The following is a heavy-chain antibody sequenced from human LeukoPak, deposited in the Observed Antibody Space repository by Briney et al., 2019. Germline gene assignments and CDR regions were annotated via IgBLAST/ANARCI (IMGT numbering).Heavy chain of an antibody. D-gene: IGHD3-22*01. Sequence: PSETLSLTCTVSGGSISSGSYYWRWIRQPAGKGLEWIARIYTSGSTNYNPSLKSRVTISVDPSKNQFSLKLSSVTAADTAVYYCASLLNYYDSSGYSYYYYMDVWGKGTTVTVSS. CDR3: ASLLNYYDSSGYSYYYYMDV. V-gene: IGHV4-61*02. CDR2: IYTSGST. J-gene: IGHJ6*03. CDR1: GGSISSGSYY.